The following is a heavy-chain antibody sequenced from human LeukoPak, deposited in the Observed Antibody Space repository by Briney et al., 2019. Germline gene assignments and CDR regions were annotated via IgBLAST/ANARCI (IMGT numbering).Heavy chain of an antibody. D-gene: IGHD1-26*01. V-gene: IGHV4-4*07. Sequence: SETLSLTCSVSGGSITSYYWSWIRQPAGKGLEWIGRIYTSGSTNYNPSLKSRVTMSVDTSKNQFSLKLSSVTAADTAVYYCARLVGATSIHWFDPWGQGTLVTVSS. J-gene: IGHJ5*02. CDR3: ARLVGATSIHWFDP. CDR1: GGSITSYY. CDR2: IYTSGST.